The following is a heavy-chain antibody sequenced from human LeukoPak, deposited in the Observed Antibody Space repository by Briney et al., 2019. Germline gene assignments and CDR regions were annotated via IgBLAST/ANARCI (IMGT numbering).Heavy chain of an antibody. V-gene: IGHV4-38-2*02. CDR3: ASSYGLNWFDP. Sequence: TSETLSLTCTVSGYSISSSYYWGWIRPPPGKGLEWIGSIYHSGSTYYNPSLKSRVAISVDTSKNQFSLKLSSVTAADTAVYYCASSYGLNWFDPWGQGTLVTVSS. D-gene: IGHD5-18*01. CDR2: IYHSGST. CDR1: GYSISSSYY. J-gene: IGHJ5*02.